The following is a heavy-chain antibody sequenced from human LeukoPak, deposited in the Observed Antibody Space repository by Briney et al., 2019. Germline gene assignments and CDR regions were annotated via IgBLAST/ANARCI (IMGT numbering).Heavy chain of an antibody. V-gene: IGHV4-59*01. J-gene: IGHJ6*02. Sequence: SETLSLTCTVSGGSISSYYWSWIRQPPGKGLEWIGYIYYSGSTNYNPSLKSRVTISVDTSKNQFSLKLSSVTAADTAVYYCARDYYDILTGYLSMDVWGQGTTVTVSS. CDR1: GGSISSYY. D-gene: IGHD3-9*01. CDR2: IYYSGST. CDR3: ARDYYDILTGYLSMDV.